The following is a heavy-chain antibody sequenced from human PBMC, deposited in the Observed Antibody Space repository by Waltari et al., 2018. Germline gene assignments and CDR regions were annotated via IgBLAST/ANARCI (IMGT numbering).Heavy chain of an antibody. CDR3: ATTLFRTQRGDGVDV. CDR2: IKQDGRDP. D-gene: IGHD5-18*01. J-gene: IGHJ6*02. Sequence: EVHVVESGGGLVQPGGSLRLSCAASGFTFHSFWMSWVRQAPGEGLEWVASIKQDGRDPYYVDSVKGRFIISRDNAENSLFLQMSSLSAEDTAVYSCATTLFRTQRGDGVDVWGQGTTVIVSS. V-gene: IGHV3-7*01. CDR1: GFTFHSFW.